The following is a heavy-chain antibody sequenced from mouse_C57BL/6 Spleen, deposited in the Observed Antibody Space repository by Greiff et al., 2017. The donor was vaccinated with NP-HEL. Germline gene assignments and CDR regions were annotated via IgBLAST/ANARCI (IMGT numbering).Heavy chain of an antibody. CDR2: NYPRSGNT. CDR3: ARGYGSSGYFDV. J-gene: IGHJ1*03. D-gene: IGHD1-1*01. CDR1: GYTFTSSV. V-gene: IGHV1-81*01. Sequence: VQLQQSEAELARPGASVKLSCTASGYTFTSSVISWVKQRTGQGLEWIGENYPRSGNTYYNEKFKGKATLTADKSSSTAYMELRSLTSEDSAGYFCARGYGSSGYFDVWGTGTTVTVSS.